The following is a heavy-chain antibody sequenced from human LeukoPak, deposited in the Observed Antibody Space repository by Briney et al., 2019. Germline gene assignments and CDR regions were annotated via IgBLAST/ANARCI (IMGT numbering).Heavy chain of an antibody. CDR2: IIPILGIA. Sequence: SVKVSCKASGGTFSSYAISWVRQAPGQGLEWMGRIIPILGIANYAQKFQGRVTITADKSTSTAYMELSSLRSEDTAVYYCAGRGGYSYAYFDYWGQGTLVTVSS. V-gene: IGHV1-69*04. CDR3: AGRGGYSYAYFDY. CDR1: GGTFSSYA. D-gene: IGHD5-18*01. J-gene: IGHJ4*02.